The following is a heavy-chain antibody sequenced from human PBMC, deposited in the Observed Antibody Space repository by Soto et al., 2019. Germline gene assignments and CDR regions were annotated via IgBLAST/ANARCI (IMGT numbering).Heavy chain of an antibody. CDR2: ISYDEATT. D-gene: IGHD3-22*01. CDR3: ASQMYFFDSSGYFPPPI. CDR1: GSAFRGYS. V-gene: IGHV3-30-3*01. Sequence: PGGSLRLSCSASGSAFRGYSIHWVRQAPGKGLEWVTLISYDEATTFYADSVKGRFTISRDDSKNVSYLQMDSLRREDTCVYSCASQMYFFDSSGYFPPPIWGQGT. J-gene: IGHJ4*02.